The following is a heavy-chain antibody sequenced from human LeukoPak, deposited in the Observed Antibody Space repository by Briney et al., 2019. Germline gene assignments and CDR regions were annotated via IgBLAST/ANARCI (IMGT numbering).Heavy chain of an antibody. D-gene: IGHD2-2*01. V-gene: IGHV4-34*01. Sequence: SETLSLTCTVSGGSITTYYWTWIRQPPGKGLEWIGEINHSGSTNYNPSLKSRVTISVDTSKNQFSLKLSSVTAADTAVYYCARLMKYQLLFWFDPWGQGTLVTVSS. CDR1: GGSITTYY. CDR3: ARLMKYQLLFWFDP. J-gene: IGHJ5*02. CDR2: INHSGST.